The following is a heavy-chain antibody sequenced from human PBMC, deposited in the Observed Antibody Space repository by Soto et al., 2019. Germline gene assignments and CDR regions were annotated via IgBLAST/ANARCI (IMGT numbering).Heavy chain of an antibody. V-gene: IGHV1-69*01. CDR3: ARDRDGDPSYWYFDL. CDR1: GGTFSSYA. J-gene: IGHJ2*01. CDR2: IIPIFGTA. Sequence: QVQLVQSGAEVKNPGSSVKVSCKASGGTFSSYAISWVRQAPGQGLEWMGGIIPIFGTANYAQKFQGRVTITADESTSTAYMGLSSLRSEDTAVYYCARDRDGDPSYWYFDLWGRGPLVTVSS. D-gene: IGHD4-17*01.